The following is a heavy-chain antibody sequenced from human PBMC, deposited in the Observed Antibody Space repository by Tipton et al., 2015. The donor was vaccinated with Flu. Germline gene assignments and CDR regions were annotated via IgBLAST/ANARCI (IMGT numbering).Heavy chain of an antibody. CDR2: IYYNGST. CDR3: ARGRGIAAAGPCDY. Sequence: TLSLTCTVSGGSISSYYWSWIRQPPGKGLEWIGYIYYNGSTNYNPSLKSRVTISVDTSKDQFSLKLSSVTAADTAVYYCARGRGIAAAGPCDYWGQGTLVTVSS. CDR1: GGSISSYY. J-gene: IGHJ4*02. V-gene: IGHV4-59*01. D-gene: IGHD6-13*01.